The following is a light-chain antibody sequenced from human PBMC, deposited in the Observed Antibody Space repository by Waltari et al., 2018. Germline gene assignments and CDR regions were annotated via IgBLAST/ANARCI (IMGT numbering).Light chain of an antibody. CDR1: QSISSW. J-gene: IGKJ4*01. CDR2: KAS. Sequence: QMTQSPSTLSASVGNRVTITCRASQSISSWLAWYQQKPGKAPKLLIYKASSLESGVPSRFSGSRSGTHFTFTISSLQPEDIATYYCQQYDNLPSFGGGTKVEI. CDR3: QQYDNLPS. V-gene: IGKV1-5*03.